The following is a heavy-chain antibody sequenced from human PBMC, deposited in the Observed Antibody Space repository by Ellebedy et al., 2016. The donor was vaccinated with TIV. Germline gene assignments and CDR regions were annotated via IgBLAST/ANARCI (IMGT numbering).Heavy chain of an antibody. Sequence: PGGSLRLSCAASGFTFSSYAMSLVRQAPGKGLEWVSAITGSGGGTYYADSVKGRFTISRDNSKNTFYLHMNSLRAEDTALYYCAKGYMSPFDYWGQGNLVTVSS. CDR2: ITGSGGGT. J-gene: IGHJ4*02. V-gene: IGHV3-23*01. D-gene: IGHD2-2*02. CDR1: GFTFSSYA. CDR3: AKGYMSPFDY.